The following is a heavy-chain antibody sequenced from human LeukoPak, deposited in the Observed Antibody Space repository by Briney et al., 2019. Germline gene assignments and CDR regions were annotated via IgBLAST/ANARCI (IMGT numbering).Heavy chain of an antibody. CDR2: MYYIGSN. CDR3: ARTGYCSGGSCYWYFDL. J-gene: IGHJ2*01. CDR1: GGSISSDY. Sequence: SETLSLTCTVSGGSISSDYCSWIRQSPGKGLEWLGYMYYIGSNNYNPSLKSRVTISLDTSKNQFSLRLSSVTAADTAVYYCARTGYCSGGSCYWYFDLWGRGTLVTVSS. V-gene: IGHV4-59*08. D-gene: IGHD2-15*01.